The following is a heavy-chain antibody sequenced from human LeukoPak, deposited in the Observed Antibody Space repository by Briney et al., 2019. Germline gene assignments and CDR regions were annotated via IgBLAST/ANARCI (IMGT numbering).Heavy chain of an antibody. V-gene: IGHV1-46*04. Sequence: ASVKVSCKASGYTFTSYYMHWVRQAPGQGLEWMGIINPSGGSTDYADSVKGRLTISRDNSKNTLYLQMNSLRAEDTAVYYCARVVDHDYGDYYLDYWGQGTLVTVSS. CDR3: ARVVDHDYGDYYLDY. CDR2: INPSGGST. J-gene: IGHJ4*02. D-gene: IGHD4-17*01. CDR1: GYTFTSYY.